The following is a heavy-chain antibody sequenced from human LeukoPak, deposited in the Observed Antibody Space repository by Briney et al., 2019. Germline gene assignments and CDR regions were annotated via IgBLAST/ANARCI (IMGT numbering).Heavy chain of an antibody. CDR1: GFTFNSLE. CDR3: AELGITMIGGV. D-gene: IGHD3-10*02. V-gene: IGHV3-48*03. Sequence: GGPLRLPCAPSGFTFNSLEMNWVRHAPGEAGDWVSYISSSGSTIYYADSVKGRFTISRDNAKNSLYLQMNSLRAEDTAVYYCAELGITMIGGVWGKGTTVTISS. CDR2: ISSSGSTI. J-gene: IGHJ6*04.